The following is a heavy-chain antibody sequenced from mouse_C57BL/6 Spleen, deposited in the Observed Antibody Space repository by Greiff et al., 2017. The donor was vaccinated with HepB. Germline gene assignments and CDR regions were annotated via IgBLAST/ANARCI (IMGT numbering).Heavy chain of an antibody. CDR1: GYTFTSYW. Sequence: QVQLQQPGAELVKPGASVKLSCKASGYTFTSYWMHWVKQRPGRGLEWIGRIDPNSGGTKYNEKFKSKATLTVDKPSSTAYMRLRSLTSEDSAVYYCARVYDYGWYFDVWGTGTTVTVSS. J-gene: IGHJ1*03. CDR3: ARVYDYGWYFDV. D-gene: IGHD2-4*01. V-gene: IGHV1-72*01. CDR2: IDPNSGGT.